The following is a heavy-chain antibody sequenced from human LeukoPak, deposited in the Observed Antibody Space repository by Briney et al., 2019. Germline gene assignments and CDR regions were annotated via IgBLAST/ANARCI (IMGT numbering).Heavy chain of an antibody. V-gene: IGHV1-69*04. Sequence: GASVRVSSTASGYTFTAYYMHWVRQAPRQGLEWMGRIIPILGIANYAQKFQGRVTITADKSTSTAYMELSSLRSEDTAVYYCARVGRMTTVTTVYYGMDVWGQGTTVTVSS. CDR2: IIPILGIA. CDR1: GYTFTAYY. J-gene: IGHJ6*02. D-gene: IGHD4-11*01. CDR3: ARVGRMTTVTTVYYGMDV.